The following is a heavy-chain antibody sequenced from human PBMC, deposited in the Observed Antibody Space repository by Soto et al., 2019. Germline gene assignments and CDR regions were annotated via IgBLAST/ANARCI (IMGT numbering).Heavy chain of an antibody. J-gene: IGHJ4*02. CDR1: GGSMSSYY. V-gene: IGHV4-59*01. D-gene: IGHD2-15*01. Sequence: SETLSLTCTVSGGSMSSYYWTWLRQSPGRGLEWIGYISYSGSTYYNPSLKSRVTISADTSKNQFSLRMNSMIAAGTAVYYCARADPDASVGYWGQGTLVTVSS. CDR2: ISYSGST. CDR3: ARADPDASVGY.